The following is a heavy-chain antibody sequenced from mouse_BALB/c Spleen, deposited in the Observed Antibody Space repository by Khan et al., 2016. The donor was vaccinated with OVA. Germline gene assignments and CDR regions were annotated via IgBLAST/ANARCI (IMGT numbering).Heavy chain of an antibody. Sequence: QVQLQQSGAELVRPGVSVKISCKGSCYTFTDFAMHWVKQSPAKSLEWIGVISTYYGDATNNQTFKGKATMTVDKSSSTAYMELDRLTAEDSAIYYCVRGGSNSWFAYWGQGTLVTVSA. CDR2: ISTYYGDA. J-gene: IGHJ3*01. V-gene: IGHV1S137*01. D-gene: IGHD2-5*01. CDR1: CYTFTDFA. CDR3: VRGGSNSWFAY.